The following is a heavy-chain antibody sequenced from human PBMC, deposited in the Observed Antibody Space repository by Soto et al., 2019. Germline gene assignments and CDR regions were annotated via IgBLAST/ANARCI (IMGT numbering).Heavy chain of an antibody. CDR1: GGSISSYY. CDR3: ARGCVGXSXXWSRNPGRGASNWFDP. CDR2: IYYSGST. V-gene: IGHV4-59*12. J-gene: IGHJ5*02. D-gene: IGHD1-1*01. Sequence: PSETLSLTCTVSGGSISSYYWSWIRQPPGKGLEWIGYIYYSGSTNYNPSLKSRVTISVDTSKNQFSLKLSSVTAADTAEYYCARGCVGXSXXWSRNPGRGASNWFDPWGQGTLVTVSS.